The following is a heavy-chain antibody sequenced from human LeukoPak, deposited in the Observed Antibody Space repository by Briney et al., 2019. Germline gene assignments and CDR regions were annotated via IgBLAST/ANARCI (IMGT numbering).Heavy chain of an antibody. CDR1: GGTFSSYA. Sequence: ASVKVSCKASGGTFSSYAISWVRQAPGQGLEWIGGIIPIFGTANYAQKFQGRVTITTDESTSTAYMELSSLRSEDTAVYYCARAASQRGFGELFDYWGQGTLVTVSS. V-gene: IGHV1-69*05. CDR2: IIPIFGTA. D-gene: IGHD3-10*01. CDR3: ARAASQRGFGELFDY. J-gene: IGHJ4*02.